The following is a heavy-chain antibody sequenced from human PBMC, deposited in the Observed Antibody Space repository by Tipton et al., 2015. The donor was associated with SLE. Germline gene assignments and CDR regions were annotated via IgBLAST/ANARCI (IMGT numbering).Heavy chain of an antibody. CDR2: INRSGGT. CDR1: GGSFSGFS. J-gene: IGHJ6*03. V-gene: IGHV4-34*01. CDR3: AREPVYYYYYMDV. Sequence: TLSLTCAVYGGSFSGFSWSWIRQPPGKGLEWIGEINRSGGTNHNPSLKSRVTISVDTSKNHFSLRLTSVTAADTALYYCAREPVYYYYYMDVWGKGTTVTVSS.